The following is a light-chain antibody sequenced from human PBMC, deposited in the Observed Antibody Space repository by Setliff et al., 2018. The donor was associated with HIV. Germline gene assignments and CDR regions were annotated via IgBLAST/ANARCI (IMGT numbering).Light chain of an antibody. Sequence: SALAQPASVSGSPGQSITISCTGTSSDVGSSKFVSWYQQHPGKAPKLLIYEVSNRPSGVSDRFTGSKSANTASLTISGLQAEDEADYYCGSYTTTNSFVFGTGTKATVL. CDR1: SSDVGSSKF. V-gene: IGLV2-14*01. CDR3: GSYTTTNSFV. CDR2: EVS. J-gene: IGLJ1*01.